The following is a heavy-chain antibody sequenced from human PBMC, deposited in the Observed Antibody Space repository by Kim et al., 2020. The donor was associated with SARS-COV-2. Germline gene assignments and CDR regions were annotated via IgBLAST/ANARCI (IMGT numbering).Heavy chain of an antibody. Sequence: GGSLRLSCAASGFTFSSYWMSWVRQAPGKGLEWVANIKQDGSEKYYVDSVKGRFTISRDNAKNSLYLQMNSLRAEDTAVYYCARGPPLWFGVPRSHFDYWGQGTLVTVSS. CDR1: GFTFSSYW. D-gene: IGHD3-10*01. CDR2: IKQDGSEK. J-gene: IGHJ4*02. V-gene: IGHV3-7*01. CDR3: ARGPPLWFGVPRSHFDY.